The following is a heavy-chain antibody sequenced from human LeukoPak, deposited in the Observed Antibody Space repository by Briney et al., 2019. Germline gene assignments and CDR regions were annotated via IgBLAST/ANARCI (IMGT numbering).Heavy chain of an antibody. CDR3: ARAHSSGWPHMFDP. D-gene: IGHD6-19*01. V-gene: IGHV4-59*01. CDR2: IYYSGST. Sequence: SETLSHTCTVSGGSISNYYWTWIRQPPGKGLEWIGNIYYSGSTNYNPSLKSRVTISIDTSKNQFSLKVSSVTAADTAVYYCARAHSSGWPHMFDPWGQGTLVTVPS. CDR1: GGSISNYY. J-gene: IGHJ5*02.